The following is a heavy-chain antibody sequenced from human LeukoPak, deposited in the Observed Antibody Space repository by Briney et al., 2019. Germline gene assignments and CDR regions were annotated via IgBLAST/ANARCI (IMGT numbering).Heavy chain of an antibody. J-gene: IGHJ5*02. Sequence: ETSETLSLTCAVYGGSFSSYYWSWIRQPAGKGLEWIGRIYTSGSTNYNPSLNSRVTISVDTSKNQVSLKLSSVTAADTAVYYCARDSNSRLDPWGQGTLVTVSS. D-gene: IGHD4-11*01. V-gene: IGHV4-4*07. CDR3: ARDSNSRLDP. CDR1: GGSFSSYY. CDR2: IYTSGST.